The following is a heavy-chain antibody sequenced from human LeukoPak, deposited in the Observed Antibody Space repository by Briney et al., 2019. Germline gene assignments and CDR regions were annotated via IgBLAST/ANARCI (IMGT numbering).Heavy chain of an antibody. V-gene: IGHV1-18*01. D-gene: IGHD3-16*01. Sequence: GASVKVSCKASGYTFTNSGISWVRQAPGQGLEWMGWISASNGNTKYAQQLQGRVTMTTDTSTSTAYMELRSLRSDDTAVYFCASGGPVGSTSAYYGLDVWGQGTTVTVS. CDR2: ISASNGNT. J-gene: IGHJ6*02. CDR3: ASGGPVGSTSAYYGLDV. CDR1: GYTFTNSG.